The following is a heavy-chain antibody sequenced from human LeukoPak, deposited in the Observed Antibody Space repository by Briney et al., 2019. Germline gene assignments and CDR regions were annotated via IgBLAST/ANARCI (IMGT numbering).Heavy chain of an antibody. Sequence: ASVGVSCKASGYTFTSYGITWVRQAPGQGLEWMGWISTYNGNTDYAQKLQGRVTMTTDTSTSTAYMELRSLRSDDTAVYYCARTYGDYDGSYWYFDLWGRGTLVTVSS. D-gene: IGHD4-17*01. V-gene: IGHV1-18*01. CDR2: ISTYNGNT. CDR1: GYTFTSYG. J-gene: IGHJ2*01. CDR3: ARTYGDYDGSYWYFDL.